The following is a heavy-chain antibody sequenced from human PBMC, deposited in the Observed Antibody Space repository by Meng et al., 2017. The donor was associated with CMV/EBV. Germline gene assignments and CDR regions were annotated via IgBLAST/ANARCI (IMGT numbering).Heavy chain of an antibody. Sequence: ANLSLTCAGYGGSFSGYSWTWIRQSPAKGLEWIGNIKDTGTTNYNPSLKSRVSILVDTSKNQFSLKLKSVTGADTAIYYCARGAPGYWGQGTLVTVSS. CDR1: GGSFSGYS. CDR3: ARGAPGY. J-gene: IGHJ4*02. CDR2: IKDTGTT. V-gene: IGHV4-34*01.